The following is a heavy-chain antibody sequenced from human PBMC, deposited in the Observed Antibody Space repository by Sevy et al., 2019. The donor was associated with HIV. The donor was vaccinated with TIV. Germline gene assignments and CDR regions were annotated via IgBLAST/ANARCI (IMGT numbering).Heavy chain of an antibody. J-gene: IGHJ4*02. CDR1: GFTVSSNY. D-gene: IGHD2-2*01. V-gene: IGHV3-53*01. CDR3: ARTSRYCSSTSCPQNDY. CDR2: IYSGGST. Sequence: GGSLRLSCAASGFTVSSNYMSWARQAPGKGLEWVSVIYSGGSTYYADSVKGRFTISRDNSKNTLYLQMNSLRAEDTAVYYCARTSRYCSSTSCPQNDYWGQGTLVTVSS.